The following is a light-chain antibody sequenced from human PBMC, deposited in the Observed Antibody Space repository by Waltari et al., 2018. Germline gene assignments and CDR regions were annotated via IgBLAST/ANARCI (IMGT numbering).Light chain of an antibody. V-gene: IGKV3-15*01. CDR1: QSVSRN. Sequence: EIVMTQSPATLSVSPRESATLSCRASQSVSRNLAWYQQKPGQAPRLLIFGASTRATGIPDRFSGNGSGADFTLTISSLQSEDFAVYYCQQYDNWPPYTFGQGTKLEIK. CDR3: QQYDNWPPYT. J-gene: IGKJ2*01. CDR2: GAS.